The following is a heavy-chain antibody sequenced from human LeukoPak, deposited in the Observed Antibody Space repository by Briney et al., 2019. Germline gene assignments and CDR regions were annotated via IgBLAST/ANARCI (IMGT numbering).Heavy chain of an antibody. CDR3: ARDGGGSGRDWFDP. J-gene: IGHJ5*02. V-gene: IGHV1-2*04. CDR1: GYTFTGYY. Sequence: ASVEVSCKVSGYTFTGYYMHWVRQAPGQGLEWMGWINPNSGGTNYAQKFQGWVTMTRDTSISTAYMELRRLRSDDTAVYYCARDGGGSGRDWFDPWGQGTLVTVSS. CDR2: INPNSGGT. D-gene: IGHD6-19*01.